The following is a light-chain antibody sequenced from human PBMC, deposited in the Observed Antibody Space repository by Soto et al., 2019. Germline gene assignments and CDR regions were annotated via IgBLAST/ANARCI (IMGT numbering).Light chain of an antibody. Sequence: QSVLTQPASVSGSPGQSITISCTGTSSDVGGYNYVSWYQQHPGKATKLMIYEVSNRPSGVSNLFSGSKSGNTASLAISGLQAEDEADYYCSSYTSSSTYVFGTGTKATVL. CDR1: SSDVGGYNY. CDR3: SSYTSSSTYV. CDR2: EVS. V-gene: IGLV2-14*01. J-gene: IGLJ1*01.